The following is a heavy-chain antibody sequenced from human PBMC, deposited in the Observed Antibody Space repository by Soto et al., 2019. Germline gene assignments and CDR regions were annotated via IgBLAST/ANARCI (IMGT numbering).Heavy chain of an antibody. Sequence: SETLSLTCAVSGGSISSSNWWSWVRQPPGKGLEWIGEIYHSGSTNYNPSLKSRVTISVDKSKNQFSLKLSSVTAADTAVYYCARSGDYDFWSGPYYYGMDVWGQGTTVTVSS. J-gene: IGHJ6*02. D-gene: IGHD3-3*01. CDR1: GGSISSSNW. CDR2: IYHSGST. CDR3: ARSGDYDFWSGPYYYGMDV. V-gene: IGHV4-4*02.